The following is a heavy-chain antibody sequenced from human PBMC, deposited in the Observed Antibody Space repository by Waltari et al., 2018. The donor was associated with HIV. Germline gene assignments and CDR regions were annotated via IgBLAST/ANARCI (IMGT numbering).Heavy chain of an antibody. CDR2: IYYSGST. V-gene: IGHV4-39*01. CDR1: GGSISSSSYY. Sequence: QLQLQESGPGLVKPSETLSLTCTVSGGSISSSSYYWGWIRQPPGKGLEWIGSIYYSGSTYYNPSLKSRVTISVDTSKNQFSLKLSSVTAADTAVYYCARHPKNSSPRDNWFDPWGQGTLVTVSS. CDR3: ARHPKNSSPRDNWFDP. D-gene: IGHD6-13*01. J-gene: IGHJ5*02.